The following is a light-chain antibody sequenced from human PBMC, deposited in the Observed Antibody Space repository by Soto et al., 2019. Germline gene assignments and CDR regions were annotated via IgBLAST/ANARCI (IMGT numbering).Light chain of an antibody. CDR2: VNS. CDR1: SSNIGAGYD. Sequence: QSVLTQPPSVSGAPGQRVTISCTGSSSNIGAGYDVHWYQQLPGTAPKLLIYVNSNRPSGVPDRFSGSKSGTSASLAITRLQAEDEAVYYCQSYDSSLSGVMFGGGTKLTVL. CDR3: QSYDSSLSGVM. J-gene: IGLJ3*02. V-gene: IGLV1-40*01.